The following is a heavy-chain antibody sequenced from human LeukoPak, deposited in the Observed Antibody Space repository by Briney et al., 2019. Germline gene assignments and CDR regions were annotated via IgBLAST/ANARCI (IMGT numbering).Heavy chain of an antibody. CDR2: IIPIFGTA. V-gene: IGHV1-69*13. D-gene: IGHD3-22*01. CDR1: GGTFSSYA. CDR3: ARDLLYYYDSSGYYPDAFDI. J-gene: IGHJ3*02. Sequence: SVKVSCKASGGTFSSYAISWVRQAPGQGLEWMGGIIPIFGTANYAQKFQGRVTITADESTSTAYMELSSLRSEDTAVYYCARDLLYYYDSSGYYPDAFDIWGQGTMVTVSS.